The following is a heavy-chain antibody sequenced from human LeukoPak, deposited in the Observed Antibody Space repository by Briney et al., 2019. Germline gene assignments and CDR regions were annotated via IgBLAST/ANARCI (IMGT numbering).Heavy chain of an antibody. Sequence: ASVKVSCRASGYTFTSYVISWVRQAPGQGLEWMGWISAYNVNTNYAQKLQGRVTMTTDTSTSTAYMELRSLRSDDPAVSYCARGAPDYYHYYMDVWGKGTTVTVSS. CDR2: ISAYNVNT. CDR1: GYTFTSYV. J-gene: IGHJ6*03. V-gene: IGHV1-18*01. CDR3: ARGAPDYYHYYMDV.